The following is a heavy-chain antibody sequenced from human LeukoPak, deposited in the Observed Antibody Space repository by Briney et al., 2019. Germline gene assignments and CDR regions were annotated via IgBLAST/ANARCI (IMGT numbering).Heavy chain of an antibody. V-gene: IGHV4-30-4*08. CDR1: GGSISSGYYY. J-gene: IGHJ4*02. Sequence: SETLSLTCTVSGGSISSGYYYWSWVRQPPGTGLEWIGYIYYSGSTYYNPSLKSRVTISVDTSKNQFSLKLSSVTAADTAVYYCARAQTPYCSSTRCYNEGGIFDYWGQGTLVTVSS. CDR3: ARAQTPYCSSTRCYNEGGIFDY. CDR2: IYYSGST. D-gene: IGHD2-2*02.